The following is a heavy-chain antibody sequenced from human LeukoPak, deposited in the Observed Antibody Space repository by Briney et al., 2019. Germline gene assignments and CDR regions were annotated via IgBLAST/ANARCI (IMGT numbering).Heavy chain of an antibody. CDR3: AKDTAHYYDSSGYYPDY. J-gene: IGHJ4*02. D-gene: IGHD3-22*01. V-gene: IGHV3-30*18. Sequence: GSLRLSCAASGFTFSSYGMHWVRQAPGKGLEWVAVISYDGSNKYYADSVKGRFTISRDNSKNTLYLQMNSLRAEDTAVYYCAKDTAHYYDSSGYYPDYWGQGTLVTVSS. CDR1: GFTFSSYG. CDR2: ISYDGSNK.